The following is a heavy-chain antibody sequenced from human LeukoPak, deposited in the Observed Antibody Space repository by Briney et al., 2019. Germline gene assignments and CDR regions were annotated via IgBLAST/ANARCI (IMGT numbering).Heavy chain of an antibody. CDR1: GGSISRNY. CDR3: ASGDRVANFDF. CDR2: IYDNGYSAST. Sequence: PSETLSLNCTVAGGSISRNYWSWIRPPPGKGLEWIGNIYDNGYSASTNYNPSLKSRVTISVDTSKNQFSLNLNSVTAADTAIYYCASGDRVANFDFWGQGTLVTVSS. V-gene: IGHV4-59*01. D-gene: IGHD3-10*01. J-gene: IGHJ4*02.